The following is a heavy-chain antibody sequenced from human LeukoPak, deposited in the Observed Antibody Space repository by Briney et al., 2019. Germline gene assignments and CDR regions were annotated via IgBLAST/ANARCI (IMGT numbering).Heavy chain of an antibody. D-gene: IGHD6-19*01. Sequence: GGSLRLSCVASGFTFTGHSMHWVRQAPGQGLEGVAVVADDEKTIFYADSLKGRFTVSRDDSKNTVYLQMNSLRDEDTAVYYCAKGYSSGWLGFDYWGQGTLVTVSS. CDR1: GFTFTGHS. V-gene: IGHV3-30*04. CDR3: AKGYSSGWLGFDY. CDR2: VADDEKTI. J-gene: IGHJ4*02.